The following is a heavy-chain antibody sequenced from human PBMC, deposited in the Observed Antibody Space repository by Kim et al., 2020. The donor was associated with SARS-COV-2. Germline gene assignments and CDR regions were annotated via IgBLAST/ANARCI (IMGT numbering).Heavy chain of an antibody. Sequence: LKSRVTISVDTSKNQFSLKLSSVTAADTAVYYCARVYVYGDYPPDYGMDVWGQGTTVTVSS. D-gene: IGHD4-17*01. V-gene: IGHV4-31*02. J-gene: IGHJ6*02. CDR3: ARVYVYGDYPPDYGMDV.